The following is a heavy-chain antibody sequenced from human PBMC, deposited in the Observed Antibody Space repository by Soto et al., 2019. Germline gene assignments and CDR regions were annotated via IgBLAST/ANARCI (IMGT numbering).Heavy chain of an antibody. Sequence: QLQLQESGPGLVKPSETLSLTCTVSSGSISSSSYHWGWIRQPPGKGLEWIGNIYYSGSTYYNPSLKSRIAISVDTSKNQFSLKLSSVTAADTAVYYCARLHWGGSANIWQNYFDYWGQGTQVTVSS. CDR1: SGSISSSSYH. CDR3: ARLHWGGSANIWQNYFDY. CDR2: IYYSGST. V-gene: IGHV4-39*01. D-gene: IGHD3-10*01. J-gene: IGHJ4*02.